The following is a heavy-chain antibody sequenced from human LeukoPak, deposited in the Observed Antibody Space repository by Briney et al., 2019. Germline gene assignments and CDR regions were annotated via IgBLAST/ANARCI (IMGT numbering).Heavy chain of an antibody. CDR2: ISYDGSNK. CDR3: AKEDTTMVTLPYYHSGMDG. CDR1: GFTFSSYG. Sequence: GGSLRLSCAASGFTFSSYGMHWVRQAPGKGLEWVAVISYDGSNKYYADSVKGRFTISRDNSKNTLYLQMNSLRAEDTAVYYCAKEDTTMVTLPYYHSGMDGWGQGTTVTVS. D-gene: IGHD5-18*01. V-gene: IGHV3-30*18. J-gene: IGHJ6*02.